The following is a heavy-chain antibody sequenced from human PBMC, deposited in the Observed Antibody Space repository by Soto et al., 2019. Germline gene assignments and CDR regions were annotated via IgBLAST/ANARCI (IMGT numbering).Heavy chain of an antibody. J-gene: IGHJ4*02. CDR1: GFTFSSYW. CDR3: ARDGTKNRYYPIDY. V-gene: IGHV3-7*01. Sequence: GGSLRLSCAASGFTFSSYWMSWVRQAPGKGLEWVANIKQDGSEKYYVDSVKGRFTISRDNAKNSLYLQMNSLRAEDTAVYYCARDGTKNRYYPIDYWGQGTLVTVSS. D-gene: IGHD3-9*01. CDR2: IKQDGSEK.